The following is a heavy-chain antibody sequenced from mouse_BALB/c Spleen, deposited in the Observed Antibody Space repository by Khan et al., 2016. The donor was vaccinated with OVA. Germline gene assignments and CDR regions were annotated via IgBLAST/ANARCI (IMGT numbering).Heavy chain of an antibody. CDR2: INPHIGET. J-gene: IGHJ2*01. CDR3: ARKSGSAFAY. CDR1: GYSFTGYF. Sequence: EVQLQQSGPELVKPGASVKISCKASGYSFTGYFMNWVMQSHGKSLEWIGRINPHIGETFYNQKFKGKATLTVDESSSTAHMELRSLASEDSAVYYCARKSGSAFAYWGQGTTLTVSS. D-gene: IGHD1-3*01. V-gene: IGHV1-20*02.